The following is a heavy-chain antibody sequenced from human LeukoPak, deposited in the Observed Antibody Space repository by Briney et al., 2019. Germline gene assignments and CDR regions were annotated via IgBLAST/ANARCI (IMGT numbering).Heavy chain of an antibody. D-gene: IGHD4-23*01. J-gene: IGHJ4*02. Sequence: ASVKVSSKLSAYTLTQLSMHWVRQAPGKGLEWMAGFDPNDGETIFAQKFQGRVTMTAATSTDTAYMELSSLRSEDTAVYYCATSAVAQNLDSWGQGTLVTVSS. CDR1: AYTLTQLS. CDR2: FDPNDGET. CDR3: ATSAVAQNLDS. V-gene: IGHV1-24*01.